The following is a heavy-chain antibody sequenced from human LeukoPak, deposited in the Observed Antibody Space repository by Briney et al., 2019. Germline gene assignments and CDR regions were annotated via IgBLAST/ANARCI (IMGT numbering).Heavy chain of an antibody. V-gene: IGHV3-21*01. CDR3: ARVSSGSYYTPAPNFDY. Sequence: GGSLRLSCAASGFTFSSYSMNWVRQAPGKGLEWVSSISSSSSYIYYADSVKGRFTISRDNAKNSLYLQVNSLRAEDTAVYYCARVSSGSYYTPAPNFDYWGQGTLVTVSS. CDR1: GFTFSSYS. J-gene: IGHJ4*02. CDR2: ISSSSSYI. D-gene: IGHD1-26*01.